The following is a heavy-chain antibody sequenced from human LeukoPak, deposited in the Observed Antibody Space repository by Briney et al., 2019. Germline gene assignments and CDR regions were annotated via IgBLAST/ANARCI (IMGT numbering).Heavy chain of an antibody. CDR2: VYYSGST. J-gene: IGHJ6*02. CDR1: GGSISTYY. D-gene: IGHD1-14*01. Sequence: TPSETLSLTCTVSGGSISTYYWNWIRQPPGKGLEWIGYVYYSGSTNYNPSLESRVTISVDTSKNQFSLMLSSVTAADTAVYYCARGGTIKNGMDVCGQGTTVTVSS. CDR3: ARGGTIKNGMDV. V-gene: IGHV4-59*01.